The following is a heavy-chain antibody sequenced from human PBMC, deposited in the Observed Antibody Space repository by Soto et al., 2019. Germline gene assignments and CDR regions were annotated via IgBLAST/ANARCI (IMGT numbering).Heavy chain of an antibody. V-gene: IGHV1-69*13. J-gene: IGHJ4*02. CDR1: GGTFSSYA. D-gene: IGHD5-12*01. CDR3: ARDKRRDGYNYDY. CDR2: IIPIFGTA. Sequence: SVKVSCKASGGTFSSYAISWVRQAPGQGLEWMGGIIPIFGTANYAQKFQGRVTITADESTSTAYMELSSLRSEDTAVYYCARDKRRDGYNYDYWGQGTLVTVSS.